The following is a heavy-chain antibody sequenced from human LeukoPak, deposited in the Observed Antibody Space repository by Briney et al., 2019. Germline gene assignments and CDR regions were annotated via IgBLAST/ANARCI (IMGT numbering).Heavy chain of an antibody. CDR2: ISAYNGNT. Sequence: ASVKVSCKASGYTFTSYGISWARQAPGQGLEWMGWISAYNGNTNYAQKLQGRVTMTTDTSTSTAYMELRSLRSDDTAVYYCARVGYYDSSGYYYFDYWGQGTLVTVSS. J-gene: IGHJ4*02. CDR3: ARVGYYDSSGYYYFDY. V-gene: IGHV1-18*01. D-gene: IGHD3-22*01. CDR1: GYTFTSYG.